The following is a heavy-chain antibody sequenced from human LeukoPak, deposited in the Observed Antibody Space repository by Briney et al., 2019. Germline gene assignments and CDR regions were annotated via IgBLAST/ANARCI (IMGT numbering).Heavy chain of an antibody. J-gene: IGHJ5*02. D-gene: IGHD3-22*01. Sequence: GESLKISCKGSGYSFTSYWIGWVRQMPGKGLEWMGIIYPGDSDTRYSPSFQGQVTISADKSISTAYLQWSSLKASDTAMYYCARGSAYYYDSSGYPSSPFSWGQGTLVTVSS. CDR1: GYSFTSYW. CDR2: IYPGDSDT. V-gene: IGHV5-51*01. CDR3: ARGSAYYYDSSGYPSSPFS.